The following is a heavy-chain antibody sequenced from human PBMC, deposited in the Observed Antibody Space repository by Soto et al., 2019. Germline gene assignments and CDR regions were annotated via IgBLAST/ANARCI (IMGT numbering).Heavy chain of an antibody. Sequence: GSLRLSCAASGFTFSSYGMHWVRQSPGKGLEWVAVISYDGSNKYYADSVKGRFTISRDNSKNTLYLQMNSLRAEDTAVYYCAKDPYYDSSGYYYGFDYWGQGTLVTVSS. CDR3: AKDPYYDSSGYYYGFDY. D-gene: IGHD3-22*01. V-gene: IGHV3-30*18. CDR2: ISYDGSNK. CDR1: GFTFSSYG. J-gene: IGHJ4*02.